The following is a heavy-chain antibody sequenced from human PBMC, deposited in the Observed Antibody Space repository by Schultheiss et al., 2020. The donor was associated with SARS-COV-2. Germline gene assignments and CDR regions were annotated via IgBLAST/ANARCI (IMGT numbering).Heavy chain of an antibody. V-gene: IGHV1-2*06. J-gene: IGHJ4*02. CDR2: VKPDSGGT. D-gene: IGHD6-13*01. Sequence: ASVKVSCKASGGTFTSYYMHWVRQAPRQGLEWMGRVKPDSGGTDYAQNFQGRVTMTTDTSISTAYMELNRLRSDDTAIYYCAKQSSSWSDYWGQGTLVTVSS. CDR3: AKQSSSWSDY. CDR1: GGTFTSYY.